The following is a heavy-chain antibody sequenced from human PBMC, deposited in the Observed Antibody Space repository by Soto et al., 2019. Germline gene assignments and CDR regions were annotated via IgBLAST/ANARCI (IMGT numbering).Heavy chain of an antibody. CDR3: AREDREQQLVTDW. V-gene: IGHV3-21*01. CDR1: GFTFSTYS. Sequence: EVQLVESGGGLVKPGGSLRLSCAASGFTFSTYSMNWVRQAPGKGLEWVSSISSSNIYIYYADSVKGRFTISRDNAKNSLYLQMNSLRAEDTAVYYCAREDREQQLVTDWWGQGTLVTVSS. D-gene: IGHD6-13*01. CDR2: ISSSNIYI. J-gene: IGHJ4*02.